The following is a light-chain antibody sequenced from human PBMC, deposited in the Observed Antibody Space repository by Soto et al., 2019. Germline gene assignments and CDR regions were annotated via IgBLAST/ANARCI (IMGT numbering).Light chain of an antibody. CDR3: QQRSNWPWT. CDR2: GAS. CDR1: QSVSSNY. V-gene: IGKV3D-20*02. J-gene: IGKJ1*01. Sequence: EIMLSQSPPTLSLSTGESAPLYCKASQSVSSNYLAWYQQKPGQAPRLLISGASSRATGIPDRFSGSGSGIDFTLTISSLEPEDFAVYYCQQRSNWPWTFGQGTKVDIK.